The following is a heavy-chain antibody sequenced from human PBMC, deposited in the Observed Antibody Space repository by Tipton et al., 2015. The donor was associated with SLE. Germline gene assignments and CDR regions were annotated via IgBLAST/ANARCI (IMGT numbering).Heavy chain of an antibody. D-gene: IGHD2-21*01. V-gene: IGHV1-18*01. J-gene: IGHJ4*02. CDR3: ARDVVETTAFDY. Sequence: SLQGRVTMTRDTSTTTAYMELRNLTSDDTALYYCARDVVETTAFDYWGQGTLVTVSS.